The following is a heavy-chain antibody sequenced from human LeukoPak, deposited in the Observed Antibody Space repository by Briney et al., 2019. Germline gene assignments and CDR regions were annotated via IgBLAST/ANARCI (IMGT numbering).Heavy chain of an antibody. V-gene: IGHV5-51*01. J-gene: IGHJ3*02. CDR3: ARGIVVVPAAIGSAAFDI. CDR2: IYPGDSNT. Sequence: GESLKISCKGSGYSFTTYWIGWVRQMSGKGPEWMGIIYPGDSNTRYSPSFQGQVTISADKSISTAYLQWSSLKASDTAMYYCARGIVVVPAAIGSAAFDIWGQGTMVTVSS. CDR1: GYSFTTYW. D-gene: IGHD2-2*01.